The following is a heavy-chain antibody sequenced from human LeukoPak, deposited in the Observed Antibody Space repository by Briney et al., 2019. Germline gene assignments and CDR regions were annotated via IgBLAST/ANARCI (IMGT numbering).Heavy chain of an antibody. CDR3: ARVDCSSTSCYQFDY. CDR1: GFTFSSYS. J-gene: IGHJ4*02. D-gene: IGHD2-2*01. CDR2: ISSSSSYI. V-gene: IGHV3-21*01. Sequence: GGSLRLSFAASGFTFSSYSMNWVRQAPGKGLEWVSSISSSSSYIYYADSVKGRFTISRDNAKNSLYLQMNSLRAEDTAVYYCARVDCSSTSCYQFDYWGQGTLVTVSS.